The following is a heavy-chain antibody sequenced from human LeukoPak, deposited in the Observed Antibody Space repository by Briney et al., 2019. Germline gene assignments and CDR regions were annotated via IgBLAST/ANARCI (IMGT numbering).Heavy chain of an antibody. Sequence: ASVKVSCKVSGDTLTELSTHWVRQAPGKGLEWMGGFDPEHGEMIYAQKLQGRVTMTEDRSTDTAYMELSSLRSEDTAVYYCATGGPGDLLKSWGKGTLVTVSS. V-gene: IGHV1-24*01. CDR2: FDPEHGEM. J-gene: IGHJ5*02. CDR1: GDTLTELS. CDR3: ATGGPGDLLKS. D-gene: IGHD3-10*01.